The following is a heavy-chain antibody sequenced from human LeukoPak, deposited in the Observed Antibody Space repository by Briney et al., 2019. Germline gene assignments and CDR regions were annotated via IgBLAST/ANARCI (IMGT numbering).Heavy chain of an antibody. D-gene: IGHD3-22*01. V-gene: IGHV4-31*03. CDR2: IYYSGST. CDR1: GGSISSGGYY. Sequence: SETLSLTCTVSGGSISSGGYYWSWIRQHPGKGLEWIGYIYYSGSTYYNPSLKSRVTISVDTSKNQFSLKLSAVTAADTAVYYCARETYYYDSSGLPRPGPNIDYWGQGTLVTVSS. J-gene: IGHJ4*02. CDR3: ARETYYYDSSGLPRPGPNIDY.